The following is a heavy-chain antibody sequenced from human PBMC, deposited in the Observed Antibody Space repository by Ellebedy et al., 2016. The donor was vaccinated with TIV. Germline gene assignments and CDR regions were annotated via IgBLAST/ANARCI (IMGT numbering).Heavy chain of an antibody. V-gene: IGHV3-73*01. J-gene: IGHJ4*02. CDR1: GFTFSDSA. Sequence: PGGSLRLSCVASGFTFSDSAVHWVRQASGKGMEWIGRIRRRSNNYATNYAESVKGRFTISRDDSENTAYLQMSSLRTEDSAIYYCSRTYYHGSGIYSGTRPLDYWGQGTRVTVSS. CDR2: IRRRSNNYAT. CDR3: SRTYYHGSGIYSGTRPLDY. D-gene: IGHD3-10*01.